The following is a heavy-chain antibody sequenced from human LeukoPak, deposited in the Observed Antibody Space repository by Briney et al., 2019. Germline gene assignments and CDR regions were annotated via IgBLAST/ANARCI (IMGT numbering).Heavy chain of an antibody. CDR3: AKYYYGSGSSQGGYYYYYYMDV. CDR1: GFTFSSYG. CDR2: IRYDGSNK. J-gene: IGHJ6*03. D-gene: IGHD3-10*01. Sequence: GGSLRLSCAASGFTFSSYGMHWVRQAPGKGLEWVAFIRYDGSNKYYADSVKGRFTISRDNSKNTLYLQMNSLRAEDTAVYYCAKYYYGSGSSQGGYYYYYYMDVWGKGTTVTISS. V-gene: IGHV3-30*02.